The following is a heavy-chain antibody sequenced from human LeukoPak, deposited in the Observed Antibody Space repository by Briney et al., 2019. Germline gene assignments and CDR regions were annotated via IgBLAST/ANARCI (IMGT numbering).Heavy chain of an antibody. CDR3: ASGRGYSYGYASY. CDR1: GFTFSDYY. D-gene: IGHD5-18*01. Sequence: PGGSLRLSCAASGFTFSDYYMSWIRQPPGKGLEWIGYIYYSGSTNYNPSLKSRVTISVDTSKNQFSLKLSSVTAADTAVYYCASGRGYSYGYASYWGQGTLVTVSS. V-gene: IGHV4-59*08. J-gene: IGHJ4*02. CDR2: IYYSGST.